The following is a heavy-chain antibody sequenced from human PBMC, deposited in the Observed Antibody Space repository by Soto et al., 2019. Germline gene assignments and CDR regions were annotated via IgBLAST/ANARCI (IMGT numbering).Heavy chain of an antibody. V-gene: IGHV3-15*07. CDR1: GFTFSNAW. Sequence: EVHLVESGGGLVKPGGSLRLSCAASGFTFSNAWINWVRQAPGKGLGWVGRIKSKTDGGTTDFAAPVKGRFAISRDDSKDMVYLQMNSLKTEDTGIYCCTTDSYSTMIVGRFDYWGHGTLVTVSS. J-gene: IGHJ4*01. CDR3: TTDSYSTMIVGRFDY. D-gene: IGHD3-22*01. CDR2: IKSKTDGGTT.